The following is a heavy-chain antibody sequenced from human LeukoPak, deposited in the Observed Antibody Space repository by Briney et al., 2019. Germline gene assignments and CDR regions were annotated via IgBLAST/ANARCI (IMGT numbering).Heavy chain of an antibody. CDR1: GYTFTDNV. D-gene: IGHD3-10*01. CDR2: ISVYNGNT. Sequence: ASVKVSCKTSGYTFTDNVISWVRQAPGQGLEWMGWISVYNGNTNYAQKLQGRVTMTTDTPTSTAYMELSSLRSEDTAVYYCARAATFGELGQIGYYYYYYMDVWGKGTTVTVSS. CDR3: ARAATFGELGQIGYYYYYYMDV. V-gene: IGHV1-18*01. J-gene: IGHJ6*03.